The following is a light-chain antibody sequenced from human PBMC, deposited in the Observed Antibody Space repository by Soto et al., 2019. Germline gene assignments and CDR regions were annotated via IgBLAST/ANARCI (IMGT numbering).Light chain of an antibody. CDR1: QSISSW. Sequence: DLQMTQSPSTLSASVGDRVTITCRASQSISSWLAWYQQKPGKAPKLLIYKASSLESGVPSRFSGSGSGTEFNLSISSQQPDDFSAYYCEHHYTYPWTFGQVNKVEIK. V-gene: IGKV1-5*03. CDR2: KAS. J-gene: IGKJ1*01. CDR3: EHHYTYPWT.